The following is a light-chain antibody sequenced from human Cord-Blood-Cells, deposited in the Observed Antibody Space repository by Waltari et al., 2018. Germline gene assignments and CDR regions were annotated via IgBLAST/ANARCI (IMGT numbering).Light chain of an antibody. CDR3: SSYAGSNNLV. CDR1: SSDVGGYNY. J-gene: IGLJ2*01. V-gene: IGLV2-8*01. CDR2: EVS. Sequence: QSALTHPPSASGSPGQSVPISCTGTSSDVGGYNYVSWYQHHPDNPPKLMIYEVSKRPSGVPGRFSGSKSGNTASLTVSGLQAEDEAEYYCSSYAGSNNLVFGGGTKLTVL.